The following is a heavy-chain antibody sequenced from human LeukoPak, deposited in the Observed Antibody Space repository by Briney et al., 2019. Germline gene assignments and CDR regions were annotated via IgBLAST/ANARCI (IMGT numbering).Heavy chain of an antibody. CDR3: ARENSGSYREFDY. CDR1: GGSISSYY. Sequence: SETLSLTCTVAGGSISSYYWSWIRQPAGKGLEWIGRIYTSGSTNYNASLKSRVSMSVDTSKNQFSLKLSSVTAADTAVFYCARENSGSYREFDYWGQGTLVTVSS. D-gene: IGHD1-26*01. V-gene: IGHV4-4*07. CDR2: IYTSGST. J-gene: IGHJ4*02.